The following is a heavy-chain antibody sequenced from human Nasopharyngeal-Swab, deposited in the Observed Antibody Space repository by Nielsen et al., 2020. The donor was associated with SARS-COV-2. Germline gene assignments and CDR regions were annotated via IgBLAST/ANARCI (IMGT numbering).Heavy chain of an antibody. CDR2: ISYDRSNK. J-gene: IGHJ4*02. D-gene: IGHD3-3*01. CDR3: AKDGSPYYDFWSGYFIYPKYYFDY. V-gene: IGHV3-30*18. Sequence: VRQAPGKGLEWVAVISYDRSNKYYADSVKGRFTISRDNSKNTLYLQMNSLRAEDTAVYYCAKDGSPYYDFWSGYFIYPKYYFDYWGQGTLITVSS.